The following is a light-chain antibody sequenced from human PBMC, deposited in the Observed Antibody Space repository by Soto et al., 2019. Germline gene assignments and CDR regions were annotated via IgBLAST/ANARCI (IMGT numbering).Light chain of an antibody. CDR1: QGISNH. CDR2: VAS. V-gene: IGKV1-27*01. Sequence: DIQMTQSPSSLSASVGDRVTITCRASQGISNHLAWYQQQPGKVPKLLIYVASTLQSGVPSRFSGSGSGTDSTLTISSLQPEDVATYYCQKYNSAPWTFGQGTKVEIK. CDR3: QKYNSAPWT. J-gene: IGKJ1*01.